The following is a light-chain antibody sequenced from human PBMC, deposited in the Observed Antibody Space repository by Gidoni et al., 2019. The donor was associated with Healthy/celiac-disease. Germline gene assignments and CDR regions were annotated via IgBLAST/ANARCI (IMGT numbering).Light chain of an antibody. J-gene: IGKJ2*01. CDR1: QSVSSY. V-gene: IGKV3-11*01. Sequence: EIVLTQSPTTLSLSPGERDTLSCRASQSVSSYLAWYQQKPGQAPRLLIYAASNRATGIPARFSGSGSETDFTLTSSSLEPDDFAVYYCQQRSNWTFGQXTKLEIK. CDR3: QQRSNWT. CDR2: AAS.